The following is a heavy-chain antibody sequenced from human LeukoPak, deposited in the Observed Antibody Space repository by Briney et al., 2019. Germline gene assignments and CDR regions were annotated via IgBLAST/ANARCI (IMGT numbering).Heavy chain of an antibody. CDR2: ISYDGSNK. D-gene: IGHD3-22*01. CDR3: ASRYENYYDSSGYYYPAFDY. V-gene: IGHV3-30*04. CDR1: GFTFSSYA. Sequence: GGSLRLSCATSGFTFSSYAMHWVRQAPGKGLEWVAVISYDGSNKYYADSVKGRFTISRDNSKNTLYLQMNSLRAEDTAVYYCASRYENYYDSSGYYYPAFDYWGRRTLVTVSS. J-gene: IGHJ4*02.